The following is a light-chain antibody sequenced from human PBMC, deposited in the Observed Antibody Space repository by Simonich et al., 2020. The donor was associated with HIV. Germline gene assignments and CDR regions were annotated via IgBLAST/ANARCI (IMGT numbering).Light chain of an antibody. CDR1: SSNIGSNY. J-gene: IGLJ3*02. V-gene: IGLV1-47*01. CDR2: RNK. CDR3: AAWDDSLSAPV. Sequence: QSVLTQPPSASGTPGQRVTISCSGSSSNIGSNYVYWYQQLPGTAPKLLIYRNKQRPSGVPDRCSGSKSGTSASLAISGLRSEDEADYYCAAWDDSLSAPVFGGGTKLTVL.